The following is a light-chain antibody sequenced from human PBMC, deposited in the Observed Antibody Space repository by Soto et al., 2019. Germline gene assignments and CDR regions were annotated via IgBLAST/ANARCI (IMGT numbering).Light chain of an antibody. CDR3: QHYDHLPIT. CDR1: QDITNY. J-gene: IGKJ5*01. CDR2: DAS. V-gene: IGKV1-33*01. Sequence: DIQMTQSPSSLSASVGDRVTITCQASQDITNYLNWYQQKPGKAPRLLLYDASSLETGVPSRFSGSGSGTDFTFTISSLQPADIATYYCQHYDHLPITFGQGTRLEIK.